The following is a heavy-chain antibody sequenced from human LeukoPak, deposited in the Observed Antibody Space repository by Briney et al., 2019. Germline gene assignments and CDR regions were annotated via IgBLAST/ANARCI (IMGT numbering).Heavy chain of an antibody. J-gene: IGHJ4*02. V-gene: IGHV3-23*01. CDR3: AKDETHGGYYDSSGYLSYFDY. Sequence: GGSLRLSCAASGFTFSSYAMSWVRQAPGKGLEWVSAISGSGGSTYYADSVKGRFTISRDNSKNTLYLQMNSLRAEDTAVYYCAKDETHGGYYDSSGYLSYFDYWGQGTLVTVSS. D-gene: IGHD3-22*01. CDR1: GFTFSSYA. CDR2: ISGSGGST.